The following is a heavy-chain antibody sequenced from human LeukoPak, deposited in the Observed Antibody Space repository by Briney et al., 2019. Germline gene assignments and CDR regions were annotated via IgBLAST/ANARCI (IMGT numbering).Heavy chain of an antibody. CDR3: ARLITIFGVVKGPFDI. CDR2: IYPGDSDT. J-gene: IGHJ3*02. V-gene: IGHV5-51*01. Sequence: GESLQISCKGSGYSFTNYWIGWVRQMPGKGLDWMGIIYPGDSDTRYSPSFQGQVTMSADKSISTAHLQWSSLKASDTAMYYCARLITIFGVVKGPFDIWGQGTMVTVSS. D-gene: IGHD3-3*01. CDR1: GYSFTNYW.